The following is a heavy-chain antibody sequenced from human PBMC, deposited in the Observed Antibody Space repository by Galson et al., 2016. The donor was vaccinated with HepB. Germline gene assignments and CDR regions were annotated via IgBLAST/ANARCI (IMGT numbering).Heavy chain of an antibody. CDR1: GFTFSNAW. CDR2: IKSKTDGGTT. J-gene: IGHJ4*02. V-gene: IGHV3-15*01. D-gene: IGHD6-25*01. Sequence: SLRLSCAASGFTFSNAWMSWVRQAPGKGLEWVGRIKSKTDGGTTDYAAPVKGRFTISRDDSKKTLYLQMNSLQTEETAVYYCTKYGISGHLDYRGQGTLVTVSS. CDR3: TKYGISGHLDY.